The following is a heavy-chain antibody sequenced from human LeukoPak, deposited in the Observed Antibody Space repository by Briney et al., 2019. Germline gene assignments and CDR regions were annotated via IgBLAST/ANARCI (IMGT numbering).Heavy chain of an antibody. D-gene: IGHD1-26*01. CDR3: AREARSRGWELLRKGCDWFDP. V-gene: IGHV4-61*02. CDR1: GGSISSGSYY. Sequence: SQTLSLTCTVSGGSISSGSYYWSWIRQPAGKGLEWIGRIYTSGSTNYNPSLKSRVTISVDTSKNQFSLKLSSVTAADTAVYYCAREARSRGWELLRKGCDWFDPWGQGTLVTVSS. J-gene: IGHJ5*02. CDR2: IYTSGST.